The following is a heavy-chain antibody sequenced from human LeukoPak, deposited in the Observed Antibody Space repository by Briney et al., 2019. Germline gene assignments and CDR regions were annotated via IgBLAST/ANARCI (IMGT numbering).Heavy chain of an antibody. V-gene: IGHV3-7*01. D-gene: IGHD2-15*01. CDR1: GFTFSSYW. J-gene: IGHJ4*02. Sequence: GGSLRLSCAASGFTFSSYWMSWVRQAPGKGLEWVANIKQDGSEKYYVDSVKGRFTISRDNAKNSLYLQMSSLRAEDTAVYYCARDEIVVVVAATHFDYWGQGTLVTVSS. CDR3: ARDEIVVVVAATHFDY. CDR2: IKQDGSEK.